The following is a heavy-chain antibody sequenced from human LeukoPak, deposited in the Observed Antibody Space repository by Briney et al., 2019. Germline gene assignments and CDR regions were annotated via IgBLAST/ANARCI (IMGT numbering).Heavy chain of an antibody. CDR1: GGSISSYY. CDR2: IYYSGST. V-gene: IGHV4-59*01. CDR3: ARAADSSSPGDFDY. J-gene: IGHJ4*02. D-gene: IGHD6-6*01. Sequence: RPSETLSLTCTVSGGSISSYYLSWIRQPPGKGLEWIGYIYYSGSTNYNPSLKSRVTISVDTSKNQFSLKLSSVTAADTAVYYCARAADSSSPGDFDYWGQGTLVTVPS.